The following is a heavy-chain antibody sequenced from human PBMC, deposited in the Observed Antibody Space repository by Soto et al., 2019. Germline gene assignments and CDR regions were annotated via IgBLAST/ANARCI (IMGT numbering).Heavy chain of an antibody. J-gene: IGHJ4*02. Sequence: QVQLQESGPGLVKPSQTLSLTCSVSGGSIISDEYYWTWIRQPPGGGLEWIGHVYYTGSTSYSPSLKSRLTISVDTSQNQFSLRLNSVSAADTAVYYCARDRSNSPDLLDSWGRGTLVTVSS. CDR1: GGSIISDEYY. CDR3: ARDRSNSPDLLDS. D-gene: IGHD1-1*01. CDR2: VYYTGST. V-gene: IGHV4-30-4*01.